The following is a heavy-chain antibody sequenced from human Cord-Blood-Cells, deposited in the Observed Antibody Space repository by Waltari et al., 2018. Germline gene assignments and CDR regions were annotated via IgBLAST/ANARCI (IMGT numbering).Heavy chain of an antibody. CDR2: IKQDGSEK. CDR3: ARAVEQLTPIDY. CDR1: GFPFSSYW. J-gene: IGHJ4*02. V-gene: IGHV3-7*01. D-gene: IGHD6-13*01. Sequence: EVQLVESGGGLVQLGGSLTLSCAASGFPFSSYWMSWVRQAPGKGLEWVANIKQDGSEKYYVDSVKGRFTISRDNAKNSLYLQMNSLRAEDTAVYYCARAVEQLTPIDYWGQGTLVTVSS.